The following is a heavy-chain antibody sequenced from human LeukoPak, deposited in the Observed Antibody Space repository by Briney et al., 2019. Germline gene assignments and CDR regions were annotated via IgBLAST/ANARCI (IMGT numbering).Heavy chain of an antibody. V-gene: IGHV3-23*01. D-gene: IGHD4-23*01. CDR2: INGNGGET. CDR3: SEDYGGSDAQFDY. CDR1: GFSFSSYA. J-gene: IGHJ4*02. Sequence: GGSLRLSCAPSGFSFSSYAMSWVRQAPGKGLEWVSAINGNGGETFYADSVKGRFTISRDNPKNTLYLQMNSLRGEDTAIYYSSEDYGGSDAQFDYCGEGALVTVSS.